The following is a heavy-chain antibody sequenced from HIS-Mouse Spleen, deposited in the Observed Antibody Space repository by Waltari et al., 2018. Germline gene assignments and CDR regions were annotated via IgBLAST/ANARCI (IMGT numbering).Heavy chain of an antibody. Sequence: QVTLRESGPALVKPTQTLTLTCTFSGFSLSTSGMCVSWIRQPPGKAREWLARLDWDDDKYYSTSLKTRLTISKDTSKNQVVLTMTNMDPVDTATYYCARIAEGYSSGWYAFDYWGQGTLVTVSS. D-gene: IGHD6-19*01. CDR2: LDWDDDK. CDR1: GFSLSTSGMC. J-gene: IGHJ4*02. V-gene: IGHV2-70*15. CDR3: ARIAEGYSSGWYAFDY.